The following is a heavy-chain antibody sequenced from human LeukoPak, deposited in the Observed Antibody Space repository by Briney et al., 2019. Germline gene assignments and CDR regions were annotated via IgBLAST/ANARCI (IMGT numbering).Heavy chain of an antibody. Sequence: GESLKISCKGSGYSFTSYWIGCVRQMPGKDLECMGIIYPGDSDTRYSPSFQGQVTISADRSISTAYLQWSSLKASDTAMYYCARGPRVGVSSDFDIWGQGTMVTVSS. CDR1: GYSFTSYW. CDR3: ARGPRVGVSSDFDI. J-gene: IGHJ3*02. D-gene: IGHD1-26*01. V-gene: IGHV5-51*01. CDR2: IYPGDSDT.